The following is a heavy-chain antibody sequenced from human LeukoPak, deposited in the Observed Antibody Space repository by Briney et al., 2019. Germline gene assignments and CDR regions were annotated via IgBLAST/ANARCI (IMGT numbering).Heavy chain of an antibody. D-gene: IGHD3-9*01. Sequence: GGSLRLSCPASGFTFSSYWMHWVRQAPGKGLVWVSRINSDGSSTSYADSVKGRFTISRDNAKNTLYLQMNSLRAEDTAVYYCARGTNILTGYDDAFDIWGQGTMVTVSS. V-gene: IGHV3-74*01. CDR3: ARGTNILTGYDDAFDI. J-gene: IGHJ3*02. CDR2: INSDGSST. CDR1: GFTFSSYW.